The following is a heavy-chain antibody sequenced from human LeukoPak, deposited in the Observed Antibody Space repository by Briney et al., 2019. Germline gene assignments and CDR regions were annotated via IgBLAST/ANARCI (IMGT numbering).Heavy chain of an antibody. CDR3: ARGWIDSGELRFLEWTNYYYYMDV. Sequence: ASVKVSCKASGYTFTSYDINWVRQATGQGLEWMGWMNPNSGNTGYAQKFQGRVTMTRNTSISTAYMELSSLRSEDTAVYYCARGWIDSGELRFLEWTNYYYYMDVWGKGTTVTVSS. D-gene: IGHD3-3*01. J-gene: IGHJ6*03. CDR1: GYTFTSYD. CDR2: MNPNSGNT. V-gene: IGHV1-8*01.